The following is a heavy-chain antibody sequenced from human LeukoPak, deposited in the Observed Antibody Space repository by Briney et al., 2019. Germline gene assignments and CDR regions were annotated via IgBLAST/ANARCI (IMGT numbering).Heavy chain of an antibody. Sequence: GGSLRLSCAASGFTFSSYAMSWVRQAPGKGLEWVSAISGSGGRTHYADSVKGRFTISRDNSKNTLYLQMNSLRAEDTATYYCAKSGYNRFDYWGQGTLVTVSS. J-gene: IGHJ4*02. D-gene: IGHD5-24*01. CDR2: ISGSGGRT. CDR3: AKSGYNRFDY. CDR1: GFTFSSYA. V-gene: IGHV3-23*01.